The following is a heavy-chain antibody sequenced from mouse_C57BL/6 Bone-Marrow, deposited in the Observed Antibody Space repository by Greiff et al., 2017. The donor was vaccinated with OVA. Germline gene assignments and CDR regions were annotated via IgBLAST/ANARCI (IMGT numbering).Heavy chain of an antibody. Sequence: EVNLVESGGDLVKPGGSLKLSCAASGFTFSSYGMSWVRQTPDKRLEWVATISSGGSYTYYPDSVKGRVTISRDNAKNTLYLQMSSLKSEDTAMYYCARNRWLLRFDYWGQGTTLTVSS. CDR2: ISSGGSYT. V-gene: IGHV5-6*01. D-gene: IGHD2-3*01. CDR1: GFTFSSYG. J-gene: IGHJ2*01. CDR3: ARNRWLLRFDY.